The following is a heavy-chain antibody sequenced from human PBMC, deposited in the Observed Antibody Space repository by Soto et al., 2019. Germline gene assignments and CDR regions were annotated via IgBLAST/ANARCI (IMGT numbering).Heavy chain of an antibody. D-gene: IGHD6-19*01. J-gene: IGHJ5*02. CDR1: GGSISSYY. Sequence: SETLSLTCTVSGGSISSYYWSWIRQPPGKGLEWIGYIYYSGSTNYNPSLKSRVTISVDTSKNQFSLKLSSVTAADTAVYYCARDLRVAGNSNWFDPWGQGTLVTVSS. V-gene: IGHV4-59*01. CDR3: ARDLRVAGNSNWFDP. CDR2: IYYSGST.